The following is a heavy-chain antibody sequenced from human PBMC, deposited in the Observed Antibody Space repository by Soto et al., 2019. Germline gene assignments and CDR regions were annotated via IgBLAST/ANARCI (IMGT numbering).Heavy chain of an antibody. CDR3: GRDLNLALGGSLLSWFNP. Sequence: SETLSLTCSVSGVPISNFYWSWIRQPPGKGLEWIGYIYSSGSTNYNPSLKSRVIMSLDTSKNNLSLKLTYVTAADTAVYYCGRDLNLALGGSLLSWFNPWGQGTLVTVYS. CDR1: GVPISNFY. D-gene: IGHD1-26*01. CDR2: IYSSGST. V-gene: IGHV4-59*01. J-gene: IGHJ5*02.